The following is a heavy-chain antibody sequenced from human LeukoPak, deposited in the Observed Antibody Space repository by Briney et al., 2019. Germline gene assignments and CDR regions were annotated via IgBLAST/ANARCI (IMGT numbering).Heavy chain of an antibody. J-gene: IGHJ6*03. Sequence: GGSLRLSCAASGFTFNNYAMNWVRQAPGKGLEWVSAISGGGGSTYYADSVKGRFTISRDNSKNTLYLQMNSLRAEDTAVYYCAKDRVGDDYGDYGGSYYYYYMDVWGKGTTVTVSS. V-gene: IGHV3-23*01. D-gene: IGHD4-17*01. CDR3: AKDRVGDDYGDYGGSYYYYYMDV. CDR2: ISGGGGST. CDR1: GFTFNNYA.